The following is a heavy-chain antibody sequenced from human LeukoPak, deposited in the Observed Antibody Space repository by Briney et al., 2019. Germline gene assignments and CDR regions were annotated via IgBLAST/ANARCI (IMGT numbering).Heavy chain of an antibody. Sequence: SETLSLTCAVDGGSLSGYYWSWVRQPPGKGLEWIGEINHSGSPNYNPSLKSLATISVDTSKNQFSLKLSSVTAADTAVYYCARGRYCSSTSCYGGYYYYYYGMDVWGKGTTVTVSS. CDR1: GGSLSGYY. D-gene: IGHD2-2*01. CDR2: INHSGSP. V-gene: IGHV4-34*01. CDR3: ARGRYCSSTSCYGGYYYYYYGMDV. J-gene: IGHJ6*04.